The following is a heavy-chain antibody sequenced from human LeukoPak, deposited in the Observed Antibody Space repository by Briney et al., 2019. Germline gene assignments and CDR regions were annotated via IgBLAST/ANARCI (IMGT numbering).Heavy chain of an antibody. CDR3: ARDRKEIVVVPAGTSTFYYYYYMDV. CDR2: IGYSGGDT. Sequence: GGSLRLSCTVSGFTLSSYEMTWFRQAPGKGLEWVSSIGYSGGDTHYADSVKGRFTISRDNSKNTLYLQLNSLRAEDTAAYFCARDRKEIVVVPAGTSTFYYYYYMDVWGKGTTVTVSS. J-gene: IGHJ6*03. CDR1: GFTLSSYE. D-gene: IGHD2-2*01. V-gene: IGHV3-23*01.